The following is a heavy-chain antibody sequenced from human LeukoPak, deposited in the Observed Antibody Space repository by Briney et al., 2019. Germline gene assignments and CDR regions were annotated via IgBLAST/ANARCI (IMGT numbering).Heavy chain of an antibody. J-gene: IGHJ4*02. CDR2: IRSDGDNK. Sequence: GGSLRLSCAASGFTFNSYDMHWVRQAPGKGLEWVTFIRSDGDNKYYADSVKGRFTISRENYKNTLYLQMNSLRAEDTAVYYCAKSWSTVTAFDYWGQGTLVTVSS. CDR1: GFTFNSYD. V-gene: IGHV3-30*02. D-gene: IGHD4-17*01. CDR3: AKSWSTVTAFDY.